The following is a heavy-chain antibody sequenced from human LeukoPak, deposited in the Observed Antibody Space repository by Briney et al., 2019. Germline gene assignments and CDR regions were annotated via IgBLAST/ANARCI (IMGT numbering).Heavy chain of an antibody. Sequence: GGSLRLSCAASGFTFSSYAMHWVRQAPGKGLEWVAVISYDGSNKYYADSVKGRFTISRDNSKNTLYLQMNSLRAEDTAMYYCARALIGYYFDYWGQGTLVTVSS. CDR2: ISYDGSNK. J-gene: IGHJ4*02. V-gene: IGHV3-30*04. CDR1: GFTFSSYA. CDR3: ARALIGYYFDY. D-gene: IGHD2-8*01.